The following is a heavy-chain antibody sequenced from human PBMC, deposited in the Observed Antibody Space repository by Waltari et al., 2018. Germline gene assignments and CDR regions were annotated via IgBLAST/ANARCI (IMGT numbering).Heavy chain of an antibody. D-gene: IGHD1-26*01. J-gene: IGHJ4*02. CDR1: GFTFSSYA. CDR3: ARGPLGATTFDY. V-gene: IGHV3-30-3*01. CDR2: ISYDGSNK. Sequence: QVQLVESGGGVVQPGRSLRLSCAASGFTFSSYAMHWVRQAPGKGLEWVAVISYDGSNKYYADSVKGRFTISRDNSKNTLYLQMNSLRAEDTAVYYCARGPLGATTFDYWGQGTLVTVSS.